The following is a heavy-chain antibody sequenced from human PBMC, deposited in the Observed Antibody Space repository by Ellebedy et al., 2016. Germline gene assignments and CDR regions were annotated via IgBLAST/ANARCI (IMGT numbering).Heavy chain of an antibody. CDR2: ISSSGSTI. CDR3: ARAFGYSGYDGGYNWFNP. Sequence: GGSLRLXXTVSGGSISSYYWSWIRQAPGKGLEWVSYISSSGSTIYYADSVKGRFTISRDNAKNSLYLQMNSLRAEDTAVYYCARAFGYSGYDGGYNWFNPWGQGTLVTVSS. J-gene: IGHJ5*02. D-gene: IGHD5-12*01. V-gene: IGHV3-11*01. CDR1: GGSISSYY.